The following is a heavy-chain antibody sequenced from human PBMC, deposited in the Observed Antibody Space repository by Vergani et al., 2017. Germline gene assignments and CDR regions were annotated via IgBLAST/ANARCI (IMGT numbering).Heavy chain of an antibody. CDR2: IYSGRST. CDR3: ARGDYGGKGGSDY. V-gene: IGHV3-66*01. CDR1: GFTVSSNY. Sequence: EVQLVESGGGLVQPGGSLRLSCAASGFTVSSNYMSWVRQAPGKGLEWVSVIYSGRSTYYADSVKGRFTISRDNSKNTLYLQMNSLRAEDTAVYYCARGDYGGKGGSDYWGQGTLVTVSS. D-gene: IGHD4-17*01. J-gene: IGHJ4*02.